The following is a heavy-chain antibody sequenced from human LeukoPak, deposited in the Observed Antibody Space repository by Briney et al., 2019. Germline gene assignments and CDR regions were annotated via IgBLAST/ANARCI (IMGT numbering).Heavy chain of an antibody. CDR1: GGSISSSSYY. V-gene: IGHV4-39*01. CDR2: INHSGST. D-gene: IGHD6-13*01. Sequence: ASETLSLTCTVSGGSISSSSYYWSWIRQPPGKGLEWIGEINHSGSTNYNPSLKSRVTISVDTSKNQFSLKLSSVTAADTAVYYCARHLGRIAAAVRKFDYWGQGTLVTVSS. CDR3: ARHLGRIAAAVRKFDY. J-gene: IGHJ4*02.